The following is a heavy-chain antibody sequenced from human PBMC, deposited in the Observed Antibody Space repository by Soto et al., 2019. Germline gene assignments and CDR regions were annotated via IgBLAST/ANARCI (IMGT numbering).Heavy chain of an antibody. CDR2: ISSSSSYI. V-gene: IGHV3-21*01. D-gene: IGHD6-13*01. CDR1: GFTFSSYS. CDR3: AREYEQLNPYYYYGMDV. J-gene: IGHJ6*02. Sequence: EVQLVESGGGLVKPGGSLRLSCAASGFTFSSYSMNWVRQAPGKGLEWVSSISSSSSYIYYADSVKGRFTISRDNAKNSLYLQINSLRAEDTAVYYCAREYEQLNPYYYYGMDVWGQGTTVTVSS.